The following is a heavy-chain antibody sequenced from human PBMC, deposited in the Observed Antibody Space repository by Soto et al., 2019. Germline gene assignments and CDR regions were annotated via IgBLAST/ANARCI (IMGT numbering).Heavy chain of an antibody. CDR1: GYTFTASG. V-gene: IGHV1-18*01. Sequence: QVQLVQSGPEVQKPGASLKVSCKASGYTFTASGISWVRQAPGQGREWMGWTSIYNGHTEYSPKFLGRVVMTTDTPSDTAYLELKSLRPDDAALYYRAIWDDYGASDQYHFDQWGQETLVTVSS. CDR3: AIWDDYGASDQYHFDQ. D-gene: IGHD4-17*01. J-gene: IGHJ4*02. CDR2: TSIYNGHT.